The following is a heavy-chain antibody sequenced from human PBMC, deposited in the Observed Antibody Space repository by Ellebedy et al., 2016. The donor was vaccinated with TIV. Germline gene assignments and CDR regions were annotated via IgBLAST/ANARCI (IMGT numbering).Heavy chain of an antibody. V-gene: IGHV3-23*01. CDR3: ARAVGTSGTGAPY. Sequence: GESLKISCAASGFTFSSSAMSWVRQAPGKGLEWISTFSARSGNTYYADSVKGRFTISRDNSKNTLHLQMNSLRVEDTAVYYCARAVGTSGTGAPYWGQGTLVSVSS. J-gene: IGHJ4*02. CDR2: FSARSGNT. D-gene: IGHD3-10*01. CDR1: GFTFSSSA.